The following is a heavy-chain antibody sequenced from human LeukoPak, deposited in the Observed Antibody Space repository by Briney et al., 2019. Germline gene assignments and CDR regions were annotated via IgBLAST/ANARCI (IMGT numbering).Heavy chain of an antibody. J-gene: IGHJ4*02. CDR1: GGSISSDSW. V-gene: IGHV4-4*02. CDR3: AREGRDGYNLDY. Sequence: SGTLSLTCAVSGGSISSDSWWSWVRQPPGKGLEWIGEIYHSGSTNYNPPLKSRVTISVDKSNNQFSLKLSSVTAADTAVYYCAREGRDGYNLDYWGQGTLVTVSS. CDR2: IYHSGST. D-gene: IGHD5-24*01.